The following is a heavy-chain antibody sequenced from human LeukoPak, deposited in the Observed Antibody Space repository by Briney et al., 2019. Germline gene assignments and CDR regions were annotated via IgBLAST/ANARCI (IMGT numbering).Heavy chain of an antibody. J-gene: IGHJ4*02. V-gene: IGHV3-49*04. CDR1: GFTFGDYA. CDR3: TTDRILWFGELLP. D-gene: IGHD3-10*01. CDR2: IRSKAYGGTT. Sequence: PGGSLRLSCTASGFTFGDYAMSWVRQAPGKGLEWVGFIRSKAYGGTTEYAASVKGRFTISRDDSKNTLYLQMNSLKTEDTAVYYCTTDRILWFGELLPWGQGTLVTVSS.